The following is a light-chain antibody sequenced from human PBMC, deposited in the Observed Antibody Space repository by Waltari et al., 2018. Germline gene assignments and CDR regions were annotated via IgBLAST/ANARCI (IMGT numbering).Light chain of an antibody. CDR3: LLYYGDALWV. J-gene: IGLJ3*02. Sequence: QAVVTQEPSLTVSPGGTVTLTCGSSTGAVTSGSYPNWFQQKPGQPPRPLIYSKSNKHSCTPSRFAGSLLGGKAALTVSGVQPDDEAEYYCLLYYGDALWVFGGGTKVTVL. V-gene: IGLV7-43*01. CDR1: TGAVTSGSY. CDR2: SKS.